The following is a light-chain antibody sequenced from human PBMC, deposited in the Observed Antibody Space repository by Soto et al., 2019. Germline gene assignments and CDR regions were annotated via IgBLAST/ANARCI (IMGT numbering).Light chain of an antibody. CDR3: QPYNSYSEA. CDR2: KAS. V-gene: IGKV1-5*03. Sequence: DIQMTQSPSTLSGSVGDRVTITCRASQTISSWLAWYQQKPGKATKLLIYKASTLKSGVPSRFSGSGSGTEFTLTISSLQPDDFATYYCQPYNSYSEAFGQGTKVELK. CDR1: QTISSW. J-gene: IGKJ1*01.